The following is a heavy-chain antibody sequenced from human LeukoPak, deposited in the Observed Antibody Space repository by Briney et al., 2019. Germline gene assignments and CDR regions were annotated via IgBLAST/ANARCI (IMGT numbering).Heavy chain of an antibody. D-gene: IGHD3-10*01. CDR1: GYPFTGYY. Sequence: ASVKVSCKASGYPFTGYYVHWVRQAPGHGLEWMGWVNPRNGGTHSAQKFQGRLSMTGDTSTTTAYMELSGLTSDDTAVYYCATGAQYGLWGVPYFYYMHAWGKGTTVTVSS. CDR2: VNPRNGGT. CDR3: ATGAQYGLWGVPYFYYMHA. J-gene: IGHJ6*03. V-gene: IGHV1-2*02.